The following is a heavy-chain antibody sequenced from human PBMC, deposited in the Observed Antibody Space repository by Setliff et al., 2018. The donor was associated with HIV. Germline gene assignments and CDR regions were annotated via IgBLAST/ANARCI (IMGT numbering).Heavy chain of an antibody. Sequence: ASVKVSCKASGGTFSSYVISWVRQAPGQGLEWMGWISPYNGNTEYVKEFQGRVTMTTDTSTKTAYLELRSLRSDDTAMYYCARIGPDYDILTGYRDYYYMDVWGKGTTVTVSS. CDR1: GGTFSSYV. J-gene: IGHJ6*03. V-gene: IGHV1-18*01. CDR2: ISPYNGNT. CDR3: ARIGPDYDILTGYRDYYYMDV. D-gene: IGHD3-9*01.